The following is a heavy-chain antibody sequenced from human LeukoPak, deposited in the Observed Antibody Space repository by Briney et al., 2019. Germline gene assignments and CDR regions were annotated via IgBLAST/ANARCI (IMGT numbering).Heavy chain of an antibody. CDR2: IYYSGST. CDR3: ARHFGGYSYGPIDY. D-gene: IGHD5-18*01. Sequence: SETLSLTCTVSGGSIRSSYYYWGWIRQPPGKGLEWIGSIYYSGSTYYNPSLKSRVTISVDTSKNQFSLKLSSVTAADTTVYYCARHFGGYSYGPIDYWGQGTLVTVSS. V-gene: IGHV4-39*01. J-gene: IGHJ4*02. CDR1: GGSIRSSYYY.